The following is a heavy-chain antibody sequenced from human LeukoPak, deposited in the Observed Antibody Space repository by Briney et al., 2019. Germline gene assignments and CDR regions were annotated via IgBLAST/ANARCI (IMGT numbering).Heavy chain of an antibody. CDR3: ARGTGYYDSSGLHFDY. D-gene: IGHD3-22*01. V-gene: IGHV1-18*01. Sequence: ASVKVSCKASGYTFTSYGISWVRQAPGQGLEWMGWISAYNGNTNYAQKLQGRVTMTTDTSTSTAYMELRSLRSDDTAVYYCARGTGYYDSSGLHFDYWGQGTLVTVSS. CDR2: ISAYNGNT. CDR1: GYTFTSYG. J-gene: IGHJ4*02.